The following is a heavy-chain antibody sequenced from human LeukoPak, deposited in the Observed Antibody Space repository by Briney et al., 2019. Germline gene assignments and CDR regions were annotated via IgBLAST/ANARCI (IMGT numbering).Heavy chain of an antibody. CDR1: GYTFTSYG. J-gene: IGHJ6*02. D-gene: IGHD3-16*01. CDR3: ARDRGTFGGVISPGLPSRYYYGMDV. CDR2: INPNSGGT. V-gene: IGHV1-2*06. Sequence: ASVKVSCKASGYTFTSYGISWVRQAPGQGLEWRGRINPNSGGTNYAQKFQGRVTMTRDTSISTAYLELRRLRSADTAVYYRARDRGTFGGVISPGLPSRYYYGMDVWGQGTTVTVSS.